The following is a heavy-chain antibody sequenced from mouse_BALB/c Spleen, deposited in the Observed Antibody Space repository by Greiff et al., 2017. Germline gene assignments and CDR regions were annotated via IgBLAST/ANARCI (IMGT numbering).Heavy chain of an antibody. Sequence: QVQLQQSGAELAKPGASVKMSCKASGYTFTSYTMHWVKQRPGQGLEWIGYINPSSGYTNYNQKFKDKATLTADKSSSTAYMQLSSLTSEDSAVYYCARGASYGTYAMDYWGQGTSVTVSS. CDR2: INPSSGYT. J-gene: IGHJ4*01. V-gene: IGHV1-4*01. D-gene: IGHD2-1*01. CDR1: GYTFTSYT. CDR3: ARGASYGTYAMDY.